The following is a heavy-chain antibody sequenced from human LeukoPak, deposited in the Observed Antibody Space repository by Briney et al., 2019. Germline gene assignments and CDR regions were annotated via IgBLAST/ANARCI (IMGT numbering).Heavy chain of an antibody. V-gene: IGHV3-30*04. CDR3: ARGDTMVRGVTGAFDI. D-gene: IGHD3-10*01. J-gene: IGHJ3*02. CDR1: GFTFSSYA. CDR2: ISYDGSNK. Sequence: GRSLRLSCAASGFTFSSYAMHWVRQAPGKGLEWEAVISYDGSNKYYADSVKGRFTISRDNSKNTLYLQMNSLRAEDTAVYYCARGDTMVRGVTGAFDIWGQGTMVTVSS.